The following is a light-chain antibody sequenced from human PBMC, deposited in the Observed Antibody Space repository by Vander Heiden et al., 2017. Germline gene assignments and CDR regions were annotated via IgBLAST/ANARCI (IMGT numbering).Light chain of an antibody. V-gene: IGLV1-40*01. J-gene: IGLJ1*01. Sequence: QPVLPQPPSVSGAPRQRVTISCTGSSSNIGAGYDVHWYQQFPGTAPKVLIYGNSNRPSGVPDRFSGSKSGTSASLAITGLQAEDEADYYCQSYDSSLSGYVFGTGTKVTVL. CDR3: QSYDSSLSGYV. CDR2: GNS. CDR1: SSNIGAGYD.